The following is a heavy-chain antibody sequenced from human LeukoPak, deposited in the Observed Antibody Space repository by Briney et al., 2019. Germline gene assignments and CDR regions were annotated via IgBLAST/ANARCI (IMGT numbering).Heavy chain of an antibody. CDR3: ARSTPPGYYYGSGSSNEGFDY. CDR1: GGSISSYY. Sequence: SETLSLTCTVSGGSISSYYWSWIRQPPGKGLEWIGYIYYSGSTNYNPSLKSRVTISVDTSKNQFSLKLSSVTAADTAVYYCARSTPPGYYYGSGSSNEGFDYWGQGTLVTVSS. V-gene: IGHV4-59*08. J-gene: IGHJ4*02. D-gene: IGHD3-10*01. CDR2: IYYSGST.